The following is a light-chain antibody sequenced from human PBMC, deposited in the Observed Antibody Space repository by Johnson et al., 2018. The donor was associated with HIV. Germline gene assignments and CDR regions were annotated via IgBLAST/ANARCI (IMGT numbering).Light chain of an antibody. CDR1: SSNIGNNY. V-gene: IGLV1-51*01. CDR2: DNN. J-gene: IGLJ1*01. Sequence: QSVLTQPPSVYAAPGQKVTISCSGSSSNIGNNYVSWYQQLPGRAPKLLIYDNNKRPSGIPDRFSGSKSGTSATLGITGLQTGAEADYYCGTWDSSLRVGFFGTGTKVTVL. CDR3: GTWDSSLRVGF.